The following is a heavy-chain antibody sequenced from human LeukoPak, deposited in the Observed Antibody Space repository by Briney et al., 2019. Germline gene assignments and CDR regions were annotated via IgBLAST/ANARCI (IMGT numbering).Heavy chain of an antibody. J-gene: IGHJ6*02. D-gene: IGHD3-10*01. CDR2: IYYSGST. V-gene: IGHV4-39*07. CDR3: ARARGVNPQSYGMDV. Sequence: SETLSLTCTVSGGSISSYYWGWIRQPPGKGLEWIGSIYYSGSTYYNPSLKSRVTISVDTSKNQFSLKLSSVTAADTAVYYCARARGVNPQSYGMDVWGQGTTVTVSS. CDR1: GGSISSYY.